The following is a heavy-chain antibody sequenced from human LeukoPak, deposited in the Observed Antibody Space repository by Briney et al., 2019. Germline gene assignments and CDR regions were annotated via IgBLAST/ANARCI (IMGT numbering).Heavy chain of an antibody. V-gene: IGHV1-46*01. CDR2: INPSGGST. CDR3: ASRGTNYYDCSAYYFDY. D-gene: IGHD3-22*01. CDR1: GGTFSSYA. Sequence: ASVKVSCKASGGTFSSYAISWVRQAPGQGLEWMGIINPSGGSTSYAQKFQGRVTMTRDTSTSTVYMELSSLRSEDTAVYYCASRGTNYYDCSAYYFDYWGQGTLVTVSS. J-gene: IGHJ4*02.